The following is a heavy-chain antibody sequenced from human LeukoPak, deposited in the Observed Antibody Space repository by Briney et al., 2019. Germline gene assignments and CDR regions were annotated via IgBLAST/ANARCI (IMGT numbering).Heavy chain of an antibody. J-gene: IGHJ3*02. CDR2: INPSGGST. Sequence: ASVKVSCKASGYTFTSYYMHWVRQAPGQGLEWIGIINPSGGSTSYAQQFQGRVTMTRDTSTSTVYMELSSLRSEDTAVYYCARRGVDGYSYGPDAFDIWGQGTMVTVSS. V-gene: IGHV1-46*01. CDR1: GYTFTSYY. D-gene: IGHD5-18*01. CDR3: ARRGVDGYSYGPDAFDI.